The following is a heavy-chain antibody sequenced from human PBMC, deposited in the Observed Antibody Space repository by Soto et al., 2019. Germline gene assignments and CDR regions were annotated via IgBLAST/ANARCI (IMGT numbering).Heavy chain of an antibody. CDR2: VYSSGGT. CDR3: ARGPPFSDWFDP. D-gene: IGHD3-3*02. J-gene: IGHJ5*02. V-gene: IGHV4-4*07. Sequence: SETLSLTCSVSGGSMSSYYWTWIRQPAGKGLEWIGRVYSSGGTHYNSSLKSRVTISLDTSKSQFSLRLISVTAADTAVYYCARGPPFSDWFDPWGQGTVVTVAS. CDR1: GGSMSSYY.